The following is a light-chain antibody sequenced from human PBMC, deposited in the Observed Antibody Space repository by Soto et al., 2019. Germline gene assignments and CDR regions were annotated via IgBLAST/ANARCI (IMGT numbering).Light chain of an antibody. CDR2: AAS. CDR3: QQYISTPWT. CDR1: QSISSY. J-gene: IGKJ1*01. Sequence: DIQMTQSPSSLSASVGDRVTITCRASQSISSYLNWYQQKPGKAPKLLIYAASSLQSGVPSRFSGSGSGTDFTLTISSLQPEDFAVYYCQQYISTPWTFGQGTKVDIK. V-gene: IGKV1-39*01.